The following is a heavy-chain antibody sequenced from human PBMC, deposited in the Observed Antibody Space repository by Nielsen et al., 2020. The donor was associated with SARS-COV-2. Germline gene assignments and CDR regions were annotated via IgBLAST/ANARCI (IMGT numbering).Heavy chain of an antibody. D-gene: IGHD5-12*01. Sequence: SETLSLTCGVSGGSFTGYFWTWIRQSPGKGLEWIGEIHHSGTTNYNPSLRRRVTISVDTSKNQFTLRLSSVSAADTAVYYCATGGGYNYRSKYWGQGILVTVSS. CDR1: GGSFTGYF. V-gene: IGHV4-34*01. CDR3: ATGGGYNYRSKY. J-gene: IGHJ4*02. CDR2: IHHSGTT.